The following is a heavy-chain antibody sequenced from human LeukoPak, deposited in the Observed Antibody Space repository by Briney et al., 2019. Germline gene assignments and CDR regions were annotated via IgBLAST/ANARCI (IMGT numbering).Heavy chain of an antibody. D-gene: IGHD3/OR15-3a*01. V-gene: IGHV4-59*01. CDR3: ARGPLSSRTTWTWFDP. CDR1: GXSISPYY. J-gene: IGHJ5*02. Sequence: PSETLSLTCTVSGXSISPYYGTWIRQPPGKGLEWIGYVYYNGNTNYNPSLKSRITISVDTSKNQFSLRLKSVTAADTAVYYCARGPLSSRTTWTWFDPWGQGTLVTVSS. CDR2: VYYNGNT.